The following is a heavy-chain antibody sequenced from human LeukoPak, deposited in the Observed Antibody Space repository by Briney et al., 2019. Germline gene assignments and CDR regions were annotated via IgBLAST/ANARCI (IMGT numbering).Heavy chain of an antibody. CDR2: IKSKADGGTT. CDR3: TTEGRVRGIFPFDY. D-gene: IGHD3-10*01. J-gene: IGHJ4*02. V-gene: IGHV3-15*01. CDR1: GFTFSNAW. Sequence: GGSLRLSCAASGFTFSNAWMTWVRQAPGRGLEWVGRIKSKADGGTTDYAAPVKGRFTISRDDSKNTLYLQMNSLKTEDTAVYYCTTEGRVRGIFPFDYWGQGTLVTVSS.